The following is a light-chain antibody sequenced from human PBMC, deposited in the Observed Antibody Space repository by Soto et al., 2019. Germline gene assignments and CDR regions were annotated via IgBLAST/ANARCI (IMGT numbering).Light chain of an antibody. CDR2: RAS. J-gene: IGKJ4*01. CDR3: QQHNNWPLT. CDR1: QSVSSN. Sequence: EVVMTQSPATLSVSPGERATLSCRASQSVSSNLAWYQQKVGQAPRLLIYRASTRATGIPARFSGSGSGTEFTLTISSSQSEDFAVYYCQQHNNWPLTFGGGTKVEIK. V-gene: IGKV3-15*01.